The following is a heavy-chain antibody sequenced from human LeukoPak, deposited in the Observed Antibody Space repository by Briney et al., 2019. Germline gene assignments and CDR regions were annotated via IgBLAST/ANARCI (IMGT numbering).Heavy chain of an antibody. CDR2: IYYSGTT. D-gene: IGHD2-2*01. V-gene: IGHV4-30-4*08. Sequence: SETLSLTCTVSGGSISSGNYYWSWIRQPPGKGLEWIGYIYYSGTTYYNPSLKSRVTISVDTSKNQFSLKRNSVTAADTAMYYCARELGYCSSTSCPPRGQGTLVTVSS. CDR1: GGSISSGNYY. CDR3: ARELGYCSSTSCPP. J-gene: IGHJ5*02.